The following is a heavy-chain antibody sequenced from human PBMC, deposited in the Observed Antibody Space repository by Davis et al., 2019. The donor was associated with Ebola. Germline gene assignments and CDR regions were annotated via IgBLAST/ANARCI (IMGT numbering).Heavy chain of an antibody. J-gene: IGHJ3*01. Sequence: KVSCKASGYSFTSGWIGWVRQMPGKGLEWMAIISPGDSDTRYSPSFQGRVTMSVDKSISTAYLQWSSLEASDTAMYYCASLRRTITGMDDGFDLWGQGTMVTVSS. CDR3: ASLRRTITGMDDGFDL. V-gene: IGHV5-51*01. CDR1: GYSFTSGW. D-gene: IGHD1-20*01. CDR2: ISPGDSDT.